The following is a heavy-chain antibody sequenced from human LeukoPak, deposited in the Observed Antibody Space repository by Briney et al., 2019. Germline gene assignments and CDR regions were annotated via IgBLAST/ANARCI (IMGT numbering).Heavy chain of an antibody. Sequence: GASVKVSCKASGFTFTSSAMQWVRQARGQRLEWIGWIVVGSGNTNYAQKFQERVTITRDMSTSTAYMELSSLRSEDTAVYYCAAVSPITFRGVTSNYFDYWGQGTLVTVSS. CDR3: AAVSPITFRGVTSNYFDY. CDR2: IVVGSGNT. V-gene: IGHV1-58*02. J-gene: IGHJ4*02. D-gene: IGHD3-16*01. CDR1: GFTFTSSA.